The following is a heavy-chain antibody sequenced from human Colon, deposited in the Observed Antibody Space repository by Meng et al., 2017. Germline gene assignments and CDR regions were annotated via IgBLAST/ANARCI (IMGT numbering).Heavy chain of an antibody. CDR2: INPNSGDT. D-gene: IGHD5-18*01. CDR3: ARIMSPWIQPWAFDY. Sequence: ASVKVSCKASGYTFTGYYMHWVRQAPGQGFEWMGWINPNSGDTYYVQKFQGRVTMTRDTSISTAYMELSRLRSDDTAFYYCARIMSPWIQPWAFDYWGQGTLVTVSS. V-gene: IGHV1-2*02. J-gene: IGHJ4*02. CDR1: GYTFTGYY.